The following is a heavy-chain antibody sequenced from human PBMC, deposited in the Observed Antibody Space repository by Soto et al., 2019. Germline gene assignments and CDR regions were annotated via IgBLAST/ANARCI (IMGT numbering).Heavy chain of an antibody. J-gene: IGHJ6*02. CDR3: AKRIAARARAGDYGMDV. Sequence: GGSLRLSCTGSGFTFADYTMSWVRQAPGKGLEWVGLIRSEANGGTTHYAASVHGGFIISRDNSKNTLYLQMNSLRAEDTAVYYCAKRIAARARAGDYGMDVWGQGTTVTVSS. V-gene: IGHV3-49*04. CDR2: IRSEANGGTT. CDR1: GFTFADYT. D-gene: IGHD6-6*01.